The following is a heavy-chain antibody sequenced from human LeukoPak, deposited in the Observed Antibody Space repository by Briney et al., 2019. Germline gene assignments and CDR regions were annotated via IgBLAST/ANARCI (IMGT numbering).Heavy chain of an antibody. CDR1: GGSISSGGYY. Sequence: PSQTLSLTCTVSGGSISSGGYYWSWIRQHPGKGLEWIGYIYYSGSTYYNPSHKSRVTISVDTSKNQFSLKLSSVTAADTAVYYCARGQRGRGGWLMGYWGQGTLVTVSS. D-gene: IGHD3-10*01. CDR3: ARGQRGRGGWLMGY. J-gene: IGHJ4*02. V-gene: IGHV4-31*03. CDR2: IYYSGST.